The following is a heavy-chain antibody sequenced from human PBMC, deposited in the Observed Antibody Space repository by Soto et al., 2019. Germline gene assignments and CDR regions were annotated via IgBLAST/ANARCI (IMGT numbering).Heavy chain of an antibody. CDR2: ISAYNGNT. V-gene: IGHV1-18*01. Sequence: ASVKVSCKASGYTFTSYGISWVRQAPGQGLEWMGWISAYNGNTNYAQKLQGRVTMTTDTSTSTVYMELRSLRSDDTAVFYCARDGIVVAGTFDYWGQGTQVTVSS. CDR1: GYTFTSYG. CDR3: ARDGIVVAGTFDY. J-gene: IGHJ4*02. D-gene: IGHD6-19*01.